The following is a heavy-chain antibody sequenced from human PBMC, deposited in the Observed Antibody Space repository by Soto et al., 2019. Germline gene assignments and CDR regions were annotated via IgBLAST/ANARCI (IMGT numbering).Heavy chain of an antibody. CDR3: AHGSGWLSDQ. J-gene: IGHJ4*02. CDR2: IYCDDTK. Sequence: QITLKESGPPLVKPTQTLTLTCTFSGFSLSTTAVGVNWIRQPPGKPLEWLALIYCDDTKHYSSSLKNRLTISKDTSKNQVVLTMTNMDPVDTATYYCAHGSGWLSDQWGQGTLVTVSS. V-gene: IGHV2-5*02. D-gene: IGHD6-19*01. CDR1: GFSLSTTAVG.